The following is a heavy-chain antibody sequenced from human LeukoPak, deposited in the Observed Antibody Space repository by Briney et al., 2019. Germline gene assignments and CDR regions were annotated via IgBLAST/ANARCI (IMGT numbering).Heavy chain of an antibody. J-gene: IGHJ6*03. V-gene: IGHV4-34*01. D-gene: IGHD2-2*01. CDR3: ARGRGDCSSTSCYLVYYYYYMDV. CDR2: INHSGST. Sequence: KPSETLSLTCAVYGGSFSGYYWSWIHQPPGKGLDWIGEINHSGSTNYNPSLKSRVTISVDTSKNQFSLKLSSVTAADTAVYYCARGRGDCSSTSCYLVYYYYYMDVWGKGTTVTVSS. CDR1: GGSFSGYY.